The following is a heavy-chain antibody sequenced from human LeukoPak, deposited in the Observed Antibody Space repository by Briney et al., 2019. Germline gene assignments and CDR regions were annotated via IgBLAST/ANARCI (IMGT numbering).Heavy chain of an antibody. V-gene: IGHV3-21*01. CDR2: ISSSSSYI. CDR1: GFTFSSYS. CDR3: ARDEGYDPEHYYYYMDV. Sequence: GGSLRLSCAASGFTFSSYSMNWVRQAPGKGLEWVSSISSSSSYIYYADSVKGRFTISRDNAKNSLYLQMNSLRAEDTAVYYCARDEGYDPEHYYYYMDVWGKGTTVTVSS. J-gene: IGHJ6*03. D-gene: IGHD5-12*01.